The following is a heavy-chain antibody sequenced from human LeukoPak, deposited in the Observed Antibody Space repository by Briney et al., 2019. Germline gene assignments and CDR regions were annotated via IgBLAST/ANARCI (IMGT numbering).Heavy chain of an antibody. CDR2: IYYSGST. CDR1: GYSISSGYY. Sequence: PPETLSLTCAVSGYSISSGYYWGWIRQPPGKGLEWIGSIYYSGSTYYNPSLKSRVTISVDTSKNQFSLKLSSVTAADTAVYYCARQWAVPAARVGWFDPWGQGTLVTVSS. D-gene: IGHD2-2*01. CDR3: ARQWAVPAARVGWFDP. V-gene: IGHV4-38-2*01. J-gene: IGHJ5*02.